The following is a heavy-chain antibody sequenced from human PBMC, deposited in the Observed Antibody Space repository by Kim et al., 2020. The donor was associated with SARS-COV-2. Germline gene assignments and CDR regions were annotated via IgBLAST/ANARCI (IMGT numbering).Heavy chain of an antibody. Sequence: GGSLRLSCAASGFTFSSYAMHWVRQAPGKGLEWVAVISYDGSNKYYADSVKGRFTISRDNSKNTLYLQMNSLRAEDTAVYYCARGKGTSKTHYDILTELDVWGQGTTVTVSS. D-gene: IGHD3-9*01. CDR2: ISYDGSNK. CDR3: ARGKGTSKTHYDILTELDV. CDR1: GFTFSSYA. V-gene: IGHV3-30-3*01. J-gene: IGHJ6*02.